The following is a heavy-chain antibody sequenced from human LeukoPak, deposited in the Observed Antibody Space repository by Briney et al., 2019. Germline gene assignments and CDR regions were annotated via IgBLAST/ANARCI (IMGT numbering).Heavy chain of an antibody. CDR2: IVSSTNYI. Sequence: KSGGSLRLSCAASGFTFSSYSMNWVRQAPGKGLEWVSSIVSSTNYIYYVDSVRGRFTISRDNAKNSLYLQMNSLRAEDTAVYYCARDSSTLGYYDSSGYSKRHFDYWGQGTLVTVSS. CDR3: ARDSSTLGYYDSSGYSKRHFDY. V-gene: IGHV3-21*01. CDR1: GFTFSSYS. J-gene: IGHJ4*02. D-gene: IGHD3-22*01.